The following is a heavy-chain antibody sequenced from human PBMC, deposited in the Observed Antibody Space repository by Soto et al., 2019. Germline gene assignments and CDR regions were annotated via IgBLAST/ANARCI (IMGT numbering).Heavy chain of an antibody. D-gene: IGHD4-4*01. V-gene: IGHV3-15*01. CDR1: GFTFSNAW. J-gene: IGHJ3*02. CDR2: IKSKTDGGTT. CDR3: TTDRQTVTDAFDI. Sequence: GGSLRLSCAASGFTFSNAWMSWVRQAPGKGLEWVGRIKSKTDGGTTDYAAPVKGRFTISRDDSKNTLYLQMNSLKTEDTAVYYCTTDRQTVTDAFDIWGQGTMVTVSS.